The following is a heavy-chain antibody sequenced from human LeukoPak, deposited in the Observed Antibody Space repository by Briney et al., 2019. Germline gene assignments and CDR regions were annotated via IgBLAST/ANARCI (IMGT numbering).Heavy chain of an antibody. CDR3: ARGRLPWVLG. J-gene: IGHJ4*02. V-gene: IGHV4-34*01. D-gene: IGHD3-9*01. Sequence: SETPSLTCAVYGGSFSGYYWSWIRQPPGKGLEWIGEINHSGSTNYNPPLKSRVTISVDTSKNQFSLKLSSVTAADTAVYYCARGRLPWVLGWGQGTLVTVSS. CDR1: GGSFSGYY. CDR2: INHSGST.